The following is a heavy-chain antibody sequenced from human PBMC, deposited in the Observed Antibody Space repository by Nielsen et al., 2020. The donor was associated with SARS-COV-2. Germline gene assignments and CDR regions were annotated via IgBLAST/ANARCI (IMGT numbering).Heavy chain of an antibody. CDR3: AREYSSGWLDY. D-gene: IGHD6-19*01. CDR1: GYIFTGYY. J-gene: IGHJ4*02. Sequence: ASVKVSCKASGYIFTGYYMHWVRQAPGQGLEWMGRINPNSGGTNYAQKFQGRVTMTRDTSISTAYMELSRLRSDDTAVYYCAREYSSGWLDYWGQGTLVTVSS. V-gene: IGHV1-2*06. CDR2: INPNSGGT.